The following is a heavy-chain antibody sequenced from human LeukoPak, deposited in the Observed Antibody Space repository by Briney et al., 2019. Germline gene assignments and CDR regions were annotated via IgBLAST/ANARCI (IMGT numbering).Heavy chain of an antibody. CDR2: MNPNSGNT. J-gene: IGHJ5*02. D-gene: IGHD3-10*01. V-gene: IGHV1-8*02. CDR3: ARDYYGSKSSSFDP. CDR1: AYTFTDYY. Sequence: ASVKVSCKASAYTFTDYYIHWVRQAPGQGLEWLGWMNPNSGNTGYAQNFQGRVTMTRDTSIDTAYMELTSLRYEDTAVYYCARDYYGSKSSSFDPWGQGTLVTVSS.